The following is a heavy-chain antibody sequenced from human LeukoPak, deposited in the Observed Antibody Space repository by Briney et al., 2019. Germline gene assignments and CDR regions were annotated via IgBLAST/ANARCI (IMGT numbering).Heavy chain of an antibody. CDR1: GFTFSSYA. CDR3: ARAGSIRFDY. J-gene: IGHJ4*02. D-gene: IGHD1-26*01. CDR2: ISGSDGRT. Sequence: GGSLRLSCAASGFTFSSYAMSWVRQAPGKGLEWVSGISGSDGRTYYADSVKGRFTISRDNSKNTLYLQMNSLRAEDTAVYYCARAGSIRFDYWGQGTLVTVSS. V-gene: IGHV3-23*01.